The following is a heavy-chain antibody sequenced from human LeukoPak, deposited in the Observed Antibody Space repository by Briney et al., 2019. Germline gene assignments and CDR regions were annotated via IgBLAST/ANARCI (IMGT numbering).Heavy chain of an antibody. CDR2: IYHSGST. Sequence: SGTLSLTCAVSGGSISSSNWWSWVRQPPGKGLEWIGEIYHSGSTNYNPSLKSRLTISVDTSKNQCSLKLSSVTAADTAVYYCARQSISGSSLSYFDYWGQGTLVNVSS. CDR3: ARQSISGSSLSYFDY. J-gene: IGHJ4*02. V-gene: IGHV4-4*02. D-gene: IGHD3-22*01. CDR1: GGSISSSNW.